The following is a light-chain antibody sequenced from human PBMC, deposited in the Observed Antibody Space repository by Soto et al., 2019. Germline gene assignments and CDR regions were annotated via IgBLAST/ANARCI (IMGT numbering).Light chain of an antibody. J-gene: IGLJ2*01. CDR1: SSNIGSKT. V-gene: IGLV1-44*01. Sequence: QSVLTQPPSASGTPGQRVTISCSGSSSNIGSKTVNWYQQLPRMAPKLLIYRNNQRPSGVPDRFSGSKSGTSASLAISGLQSEDEADYYCATWDDSLNAVVFVGGTKLTVL. CDR3: ATWDDSLNAVV. CDR2: RNN.